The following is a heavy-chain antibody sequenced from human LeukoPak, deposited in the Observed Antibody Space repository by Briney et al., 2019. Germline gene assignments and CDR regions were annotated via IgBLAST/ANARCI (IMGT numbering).Heavy chain of an antibody. CDR1: GFTFSSYG. J-gene: IGHJ4*02. V-gene: IGHV3-30*18. CDR2: ISYDGSNK. CDR3: AKVSVWAPRDSSGYPPDY. Sequence: GGSLRLSCAASGFTFSSYGMHWVRQAPGKGLEWVAVISYDGSNKYYADSVKGRFTISRDNSKNTLYLQMNSLRAEDTAVYYCAKVSVWAPRDSSGYPPDYWGRGTLVTVSS. D-gene: IGHD3-22*01.